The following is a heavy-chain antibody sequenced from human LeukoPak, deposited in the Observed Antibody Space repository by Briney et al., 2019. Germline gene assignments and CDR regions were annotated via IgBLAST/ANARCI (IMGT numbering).Heavy chain of an antibody. CDR1: GVAISSDY. CDR3: ARTRSWLPFDD. V-gene: IGHV4-4*07. J-gene: IGHJ4*02. D-gene: IGHD5-12*01. CDR2: IYTIGTT. Sequence: PETLSLTCTVSGVAISSDYCGSICQRAEKGRGWGGRIYTIGTTNYNPSLKRGETLSQETCRNQFSLKLSSVTAADTAVYYCARTRSWLPFDDWGQGALVTVSS.